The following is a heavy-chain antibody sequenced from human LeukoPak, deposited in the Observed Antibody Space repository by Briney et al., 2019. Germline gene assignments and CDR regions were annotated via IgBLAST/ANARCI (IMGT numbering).Heavy chain of an antibody. CDR1: GYTFTSYG. J-gene: IGHJ4*02. CDR3: ARYSGSYYGPYYFDY. Sequence: GASVKVSCKASGYTFTSYGISWVRQAPGQGLEWMGWISAYNGNTNYAQKLQGRVTMTTDTSTSTAYMELRSLRSDDTAVYYCARYSGSYYGPYYFDYWGQGTLVTVSS. CDR2: ISAYNGNT. D-gene: IGHD1-26*01. V-gene: IGHV1-18*01.